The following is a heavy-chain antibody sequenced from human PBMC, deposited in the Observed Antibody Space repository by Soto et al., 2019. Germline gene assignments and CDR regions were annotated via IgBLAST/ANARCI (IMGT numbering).Heavy chain of an antibody. D-gene: IGHD2-15*01. CDR1: GGSYSGYY. CDR2: INHRGST. V-gene: IGHV4-34*01. CDR3: ARGSRMKIPAASPRPYFYPGLDV. Sequence: QVQLQQWGAGLLKPSETLSLTCAVYGGSYSGYYWSWIRQPPGKGLEWIGEINHRGSTNYNPSLKRRFTKPLATYTHQFPLKLMSVTAADTAVYCCARGSRMKIPAASPRPYFYPGLDVSGQGASVTVSS. J-gene: IGHJ6*02.